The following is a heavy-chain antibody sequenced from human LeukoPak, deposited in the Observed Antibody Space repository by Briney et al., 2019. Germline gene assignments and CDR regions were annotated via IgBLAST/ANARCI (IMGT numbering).Heavy chain of an antibody. D-gene: IGHD3-10*02. CDR1: GFTFSSYA. CDR2: ISYDGSNK. CDR3: AELGITMIGGV. J-gene: IGHJ6*04. V-gene: IGHV3-30*04. Sequence: PGGSLRLSCAASGFTFSSYAIHWVRQAPGKGLEWVAVISYDGSNKNYADSVKGRFTISRDNAKNSLYLQMNSLRAEDTAVYYCAELGITMIGGVWGKGTTVTISS.